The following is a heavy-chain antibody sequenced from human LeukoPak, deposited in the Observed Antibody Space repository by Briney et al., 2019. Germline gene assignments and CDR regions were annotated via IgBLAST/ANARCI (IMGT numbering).Heavy chain of an antibody. CDR3: ARDGSSWSNWLDP. D-gene: IGHD6-13*01. V-gene: IGHV3-23*01. Sequence: GGSLRLSCAASGYTFSSHSMSWVRQAPGKGLEWVSSISGSGGSTFYADSVKGRFSISRDNSKNTPFLQMNSLRAEDTAVYYCARDGSSWSNWLDPWGQGTLVTVSS. CDR1: GYTFSSHS. CDR2: ISGSGGST. J-gene: IGHJ5*02.